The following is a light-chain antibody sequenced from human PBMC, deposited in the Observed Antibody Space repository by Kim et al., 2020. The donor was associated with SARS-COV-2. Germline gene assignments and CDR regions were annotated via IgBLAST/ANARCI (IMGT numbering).Light chain of an antibody. CDR1: QNINNY. Sequence: SLSPREGATLTCRASQNINNYLAWYQQKPGQAPRLLIYDGYFRATCIPARFSGSGSGTEFTLTISSLEPEDFVVYYCQQRNNWPRTFGQGTKLEI. V-gene: IGKV3-11*01. CDR2: DGY. J-gene: IGKJ2*01. CDR3: QQRNNWPRT.